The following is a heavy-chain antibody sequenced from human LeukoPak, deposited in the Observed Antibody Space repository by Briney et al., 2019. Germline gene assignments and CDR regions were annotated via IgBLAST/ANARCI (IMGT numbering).Heavy chain of an antibody. J-gene: IGHJ4*02. CDR2: IYYSGST. Sequence: SETLSLTCTVSGGSISSYYWSWIRQPPGKGLEWIGYIYYSGSTNYNSSLKSRVTISVDTSKNQFSLKLSSVTAADTAVYYCAGHSLDYYDYVWGSYRYEGIFDYWGQGTLVTVSS. CDR3: AGHSLDYYDYVWGSYRYEGIFDY. D-gene: IGHD3-16*02. CDR1: GGSISSYY. V-gene: IGHV4-59*01.